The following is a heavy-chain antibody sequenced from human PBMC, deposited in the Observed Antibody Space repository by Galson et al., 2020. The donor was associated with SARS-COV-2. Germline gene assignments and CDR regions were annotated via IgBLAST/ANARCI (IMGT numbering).Heavy chain of an antibody. D-gene: IGHD6-19*01. V-gene: IGHV3-33*01. CDR2: ISYDGSNK. Sequence: GESLKTSCPASGFTLSSYGMHWVRQAPGKGLEWEAVISYDGSNKYYADPVKGRFPISRDNSKNTLYLQMNSMRAEDTAVYYCARDLAVAGTWTGGWGQGTLVTVSS. CDR3: ARDLAVAGTWTGG. CDR1: GFTLSSYG. J-gene: IGHJ4*02.